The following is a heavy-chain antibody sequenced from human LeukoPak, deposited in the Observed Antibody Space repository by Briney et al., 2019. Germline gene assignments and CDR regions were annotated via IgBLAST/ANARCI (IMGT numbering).Heavy chain of an antibody. CDR1: GSSFSTYW. V-gene: IGHV5-51*01. Sequence: GESLKISCKGSGSSFSTYWIGWVRHKPGKGLEWMGIIYFGDSDTRYSSSFQGQVTISADKSISTAYLHWSSLKASDTAMYYCARPGMAGTTYYFDYWGPGTLVTVSA. J-gene: IGHJ4*02. CDR3: ARPGMAGTTYYFDY. CDR2: IYFGDSDT. D-gene: IGHD1-14*01.